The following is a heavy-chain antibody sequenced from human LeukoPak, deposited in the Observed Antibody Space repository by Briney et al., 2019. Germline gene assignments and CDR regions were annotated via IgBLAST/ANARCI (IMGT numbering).Heavy chain of an antibody. V-gene: IGHV4-34*01. J-gene: IGHJ6*02. CDR3: AGSPITIFGVVIPSYYYGMDV. CDR1: GGSFSGYY. Sequence: SETLSLTCAVYGGSFSGYYWSWIRQPPGKGLEWIGEINHSGSTNYNPSLKSRVTISVDTSKNQFSLKLSSVSAADTAVYYCAGSPITIFGVVIPSYYYGMDVWGQGTTVTVSS. D-gene: IGHD3-3*01. CDR2: INHSGST.